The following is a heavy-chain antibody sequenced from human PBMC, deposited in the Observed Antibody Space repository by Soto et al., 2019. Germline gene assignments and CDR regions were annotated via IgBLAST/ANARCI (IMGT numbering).Heavy chain of an antibody. CDR1: CGSISSSSYY. V-gene: IGHV4-39*01. CDR2: IYYSGST. CDR3: ARHDVYSSGWYDAKNWFDP. J-gene: IGHJ5*02. D-gene: IGHD6-19*01. Sequence: PSDTLSLTCXVSCGSISSSSYYWVLIRHPPWKGLEWIGSIYYSGSTYYNPSLKSRVTISVDTSKNQFSLKLSSVTAADTAVYYCARHDVYSSGWYDAKNWFDPWGQGTLVTVSS.